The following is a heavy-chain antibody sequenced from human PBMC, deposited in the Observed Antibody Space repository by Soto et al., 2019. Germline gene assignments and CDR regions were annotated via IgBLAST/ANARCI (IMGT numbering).Heavy chain of an antibody. Sequence: GASVKVSCKASGYTFTSYYMHWVRQAPGQGLEWMGIINPSGGSTSYAQKFQGRVTMTRDTSTSTVYMELSSLRSEDTAVYYCARGDDILTGYYGGLTDYWGQGTLVTVSS. V-gene: IGHV1-46*03. CDR3: ARGDDILTGYYGGLTDY. CDR2: INPSGGST. J-gene: IGHJ4*02. D-gene: IGHD3-9*01. CDR1: GYTFTSYY.